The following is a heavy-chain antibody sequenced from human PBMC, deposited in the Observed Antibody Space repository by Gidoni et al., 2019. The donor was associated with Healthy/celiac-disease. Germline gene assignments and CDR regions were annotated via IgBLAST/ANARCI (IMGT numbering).Heavy chain of an antibody. V-gene: IGHV2-5*01. CDR3: AHVVDRPESEHCTNGVCPLDAFDI. J-gene: IGHJ3*02. D-gene: IGHD2-8*01. Sequence: QITLKESGPTLVKPTQTLTLTCTFSGFSLSTSGVGVGWIRQPPGKALEWLALIYWNDDKRYSPSLKSRLTITKDTSKNQVVLTMTNMDPVDTATYYCAHVVDRPESEHCTNGVCPLDAFDIWGQGTIVTVSS. CDR1: GFSLSTSGVG. CDR2: IYWNDDK.